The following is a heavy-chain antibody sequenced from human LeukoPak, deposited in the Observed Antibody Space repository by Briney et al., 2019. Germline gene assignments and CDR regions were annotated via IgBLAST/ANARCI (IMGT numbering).Heavy chain of an antibody. CDR3: ARWSEDIVATISNGMDV. D-gene: IGHD5-12*01. J-gene: IGHJ6*02. Sequence: ASVKVSCKASGYTFTSYDISWVRQATGQGLEWMGWMNPNSGNTGYAQKFQGRVTMTRNTSISTAYMELSSLRSEDTAVYYCARWSEDIVATISNGMDVWGQGTTVTVSS. V-gene: IGHV1-8*01. CDR1: GYTFTSYD. CDR2: MNPNSGNT.